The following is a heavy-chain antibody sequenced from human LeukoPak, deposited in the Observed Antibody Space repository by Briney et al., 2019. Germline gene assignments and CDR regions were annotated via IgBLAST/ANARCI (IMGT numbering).Heavy chain of an antibody. CDR3: ARDIVATIPSNYFDY. Sequence: GASVKVSCKASGYTFTSYGSSWVRQAPGQGLEWMGWISAYNGNTNYAQKLQGRVTMTTDTSTSTAYMELRSLRSDVTAVYYCARDIVATIPSNYFDYWGQGTLVTVSS. D-gene: IGHD5-12*01. V-gene: IGHV1-18*01. CDR1: GYTFTSYG. J-gene: IGHJ4*02. CDR2: ISAYNGNT.